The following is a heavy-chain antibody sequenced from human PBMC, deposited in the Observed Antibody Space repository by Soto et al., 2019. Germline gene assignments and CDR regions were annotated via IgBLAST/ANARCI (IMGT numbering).Heavy chain of an antibody. CDR1: GFTFSSYA. CDR3: ARESTGAADY. V-gene: IGHV3-30-3*01. CDR2: ISYDGSNK. Sequence: LSLSCAASGFTFSSYAMHWVRQAPGKGLEWVAVISYDGSNKYYADSVKGRFTISRDNSKNTLYLQMNSLRAEDTAVYYCARESTGAADYWGQGTLVTVSS. D-gene: IGHD7-27*01. J-gene: IGHJ4*02.